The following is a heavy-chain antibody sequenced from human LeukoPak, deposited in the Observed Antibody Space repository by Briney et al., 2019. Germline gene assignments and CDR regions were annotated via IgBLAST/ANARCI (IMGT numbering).Heavy chain of an antibody. J-gene: IGHJ3*02. CDR1: GYTFTGYY. V-gene: IGHV1-2*02. Sequence: VASVKVSCKASGYTFTGYYMHWVRQAPGQGLEWMGWINPNSGGTNYAQKFQGRVTMTRDTSTSTVYMELSSLRSEDTAVYYCARVRDGYNDAYDIWGQGTMVTVHS. CDR2: INPNSGGT. CDR3: ARVRDGYNDAYDI. D-gene: IGHD5-24*01.